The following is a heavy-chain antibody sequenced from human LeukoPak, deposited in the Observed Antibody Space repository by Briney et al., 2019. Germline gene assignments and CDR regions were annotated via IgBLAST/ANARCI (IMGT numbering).Heavy chain of an antibody. V-gene: IGHV4-38-2*02. J-gene: IGHJ6*03. CDR2: IYHSGST. CDR3: AREGGSYYYYYMDV. Sequence: PSETLSLTCTVSGYSISSGYYWGWIRQPPGKGLEWIGSIYHSGSTYYNPSLKSRVTISVDTSKNQFSLKLSSVTAADTAVYYCAREGGSYYYYYMDVWGKGTTVTVSS. D-gene: IGHD1-26*01. CDR1: GYSISSGYY.